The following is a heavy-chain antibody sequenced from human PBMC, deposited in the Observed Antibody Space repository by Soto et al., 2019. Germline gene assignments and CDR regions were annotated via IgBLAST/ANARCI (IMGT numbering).Heavy chain of an antibody. CDR3: ARVGVASSGWYSFDY. V-gene: IGHV4-4*02. J-gene: IGHJ4*02. CDR2: IYHSGST. CDR1: GGSISSSNW. Sequence: LSLTCAVSGGSISSSNWWSWVRQPPGKGLEWIGEIYHSGSTNYNPSLKSRVTISVDKSKNQFSLKLSSVTAADTAVYYCARVGVASSGWYSFDYWGQGTLVTVSS. D-gene: IGHD6-19*01.